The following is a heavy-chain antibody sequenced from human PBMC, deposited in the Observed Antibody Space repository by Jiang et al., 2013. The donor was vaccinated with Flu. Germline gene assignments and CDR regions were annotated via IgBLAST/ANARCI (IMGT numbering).Heavy chain of an antibody. CDR2: IYTTGST. V-gene: IGHV4-61*02. CDR3: AARIAAAGSFDY. J-gene: IGHJ4*02. D-gene: IGHD6-13*01. Sequence: PGLVKPSQTLSLTCTVSGASISSGGYYWSWVRQPAGKGLEWIGRIYTTGSTNYNPSLKSRVTISVDTSKNQFSLILSSVTAADTAVYYCAARIAAAGSFDYWGQGTLVTVSS. CDR1: GASISSGGYY.